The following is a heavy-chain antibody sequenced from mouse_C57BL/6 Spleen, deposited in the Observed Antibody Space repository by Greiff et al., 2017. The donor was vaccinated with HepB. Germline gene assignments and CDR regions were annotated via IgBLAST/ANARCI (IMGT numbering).Heavy chain of an antibody. CDR1: GFTFSSYG. V-gene: IGHV5-6*01. CDR3: ARQLRLGNAMDY. D-gene: IGHD3-2*02. J-gene: IGHJ4*01. Sequence: EVKVVESGGDLVKPGGSLKLSCAASGFTFSSYGMSWVRQTPDKRLEWVATISSGGSYTYYPDSVKGRFTISRDNAKNTLYLQMSSLKSEDTAMYYCARQLRLGNAMDYWGQGTSVTVSS. CDR2: ISSGGSYT.